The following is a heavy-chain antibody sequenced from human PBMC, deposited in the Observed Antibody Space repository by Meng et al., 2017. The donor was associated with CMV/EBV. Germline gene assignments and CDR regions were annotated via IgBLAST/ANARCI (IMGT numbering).Heavy chain of an antibody. D-gene: IGHD6-6*01. J-gene: IGHJ6*02. V-gene: IGHV1-46*01. CDR1: GYTFTSYY. CDR3: ARSVPADMEYSSSPGNYYGMDV. Sequence: ASVKVSCKASGYTFTSYYMHWVRQAPGQGLEWMGIINPSGGSTSYAQKFQGRVTMTRDTSTSTVYMELRSLRSDDTAVYYCARSVPADMEYSSSPGNYYGMDVWGQGTTVTVSS. CDR2: INPSGGST.